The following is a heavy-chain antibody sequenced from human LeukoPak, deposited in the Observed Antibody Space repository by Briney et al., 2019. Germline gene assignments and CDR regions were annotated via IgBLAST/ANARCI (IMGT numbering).Heavy chain of an antibody. CDR3: SRDTADDAFDI. V-gene: IGHV3-74*01. CDR1: GFAFSSYW. CDR2: INSDGSTT. J-gene: IGHJ3*02. Sequence: GGSLRLSCAASGFAFSSYWMHWGRQAPGKGLVWVSRINSDGSTTSYADSVKGRFTISRDNAKNTLYLQMNSLRAEDTAVYYCSRDTADDAFDIWGQGTMVTVSS.